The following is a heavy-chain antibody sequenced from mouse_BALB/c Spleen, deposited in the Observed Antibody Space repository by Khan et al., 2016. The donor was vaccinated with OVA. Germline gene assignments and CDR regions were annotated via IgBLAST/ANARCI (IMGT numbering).Heavy chain of an antibody. V-gene: IGHV14-3*02. D-gene: IGHD1-2*01. CDR2: IDPANGNT. CDR1: GFNIKDTY. CDR3: AYSLLLDAMDY. J-gene: IGHJ4*01. Sequence: VQLKQSGAALVKPGASVKLSCTVSGFNIKDTYMHWMKQRPEQGLDWIGRIDPANGNTRCDPKFQGKAIITADTSSNTAYLQLSSLTSEDTAVYYCAYSLLLDAMDYWGQGTSVTVSS.